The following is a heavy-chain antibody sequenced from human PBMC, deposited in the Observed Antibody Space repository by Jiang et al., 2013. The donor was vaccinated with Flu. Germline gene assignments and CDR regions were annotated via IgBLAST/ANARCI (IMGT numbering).Heavy chain of an antibody. D-gene: IGHD3-10*01. CDR1: GYTFTSYY. J-gene: IGHJ6*02. Sequence: GAEVKKPGASVKVSCKASGYTFTSYYMHWVRQAPGQGLEWMGIINPSGGSTSYAQKFQGRVTMTRDTSTSTVYMELSSLRSEDTAVYYCARDCERITMVRGVTNTQYYYGMDVWGQGTTVTVSS. CDR3: ARDCERITMVRGVTNTQYYYGMDV. V-gene: IGHV1-46*01. CDR2: INPSGGST.